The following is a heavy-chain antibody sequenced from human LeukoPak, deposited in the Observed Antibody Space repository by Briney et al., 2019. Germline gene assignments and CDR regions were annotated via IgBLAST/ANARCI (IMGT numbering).Heavy chain of an antibody. CDR2: IIPIFGTA. Sequence: ASVKVSCKASGGTFISYAISWVRQAPGQGLEWMGGIIPIFGTANYAQKFQGRVTITADESTSTAYMELSSLRSEDTPVYYCARGVAAAGRSFDPWGQGTLVTVSS. V-gene: IGHV1-69*13. CDR3: ARGVAAAGRSFDP. J-gene: IGHJ5*02. D-gene: IGHD6-13*01. CDR1: GGTFISYA.